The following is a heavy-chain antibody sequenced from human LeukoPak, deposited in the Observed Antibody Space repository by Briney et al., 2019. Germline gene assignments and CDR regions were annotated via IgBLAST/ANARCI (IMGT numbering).Heavy chain of an antibody. Sequence: SETLSLTCAVYGGSFSGYYWSWIRQPPGKGLEWIGEINHSGSTNYNPSLKSRVTISVDTSKNQFSLKLSSVTAADTAVYYCARAGGVYGGYDYGLMDYWGQGTLVTVSS. CDR2: INHSGST. D-gene: IGHD5-12*01. CDR3: ARAGGVYGGYDYGLMDY. CDR1: GGSFSGYY. V-gene: IGHV4-34*01. J-gene: IGHJ4*02.